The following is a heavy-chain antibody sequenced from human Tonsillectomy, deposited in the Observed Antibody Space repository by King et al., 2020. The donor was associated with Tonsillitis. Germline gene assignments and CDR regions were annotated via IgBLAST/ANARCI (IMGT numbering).Heavy chain of an antibody. D-gene: IGHD4-17*01. CDR3: ARGSSTVTTVGWFDP. J-gene: IGHJ5*02. Sequence: VQLVESGGTLVQPGGSLRLSCAASGFTFSSYWMTWVRQAPGKGLEWVANIKRDGSEKYYVDSVKGRFIISRDNAKNSLYLQMNSLRAEDKALYYCARGSSTVTTVGWFDPWGQGTLVTVSS. CDR2: IKRDGSEK. V-gene: IGHV3-7*01. CDR1: GFTFSSYW.